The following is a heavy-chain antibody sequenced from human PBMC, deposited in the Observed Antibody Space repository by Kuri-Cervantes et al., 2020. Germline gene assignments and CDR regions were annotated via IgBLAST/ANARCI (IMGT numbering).Heavy chain of an antibody. CDR3: ARDRIAAAGFDY. Sequence: SVKVSCKASGGTFSSYAFNWVRQAPGQGLEWMGGIIPPLGTTNYAQNFQGRVTITTDESTSTLYMELSSLRSEDTAMYYCARDRIAAAGFDYWGQGTLVTVSS. J-gene: IGHJ4*02. CDR2: IIPPLGTT. CDR1: GGTFSSYA. D-gene: IGHD6-13*01. V-gene: IGHV1-69*05.